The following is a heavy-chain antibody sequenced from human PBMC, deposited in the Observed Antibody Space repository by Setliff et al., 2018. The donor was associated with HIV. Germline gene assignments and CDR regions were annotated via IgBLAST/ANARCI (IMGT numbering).Heavy chain of an antibody. J-gene: IGHJ4*02. V-gene: IGHV4-30-4*02. Sequence: PSETLSLTCTVSGGSINSGNNYWSWIRQHPGKGLEWIGFIYYSGTTYYNPSLRGRTLSVDTSKNQFSLHLTAVTAADTAVYYCTRGRSMPTLTTWGQGALVTVSS. CDR3: TRGRSMPTLTT. D-gene: IGHD3-22*01. CDR1: GGSINSGNNY. CDR2: IYYSGTT.